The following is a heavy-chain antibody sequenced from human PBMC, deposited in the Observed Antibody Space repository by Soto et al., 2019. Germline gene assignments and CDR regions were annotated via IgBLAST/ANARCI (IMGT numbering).Heavy chain of an antibody. D-gene: IGHD2-2*01. V-gene: IGHV4-34*01. CDR3: ARGFFKRYVVPARKHLDY. CDR1: GGSFSGYY. CDR2: INHSGST. Sequence: SETLSLTCAVYGGSFSGYYWSWIRQPPGKGLEWIGEINHSGSTNYNPSLKSRVTISVDTSKNQFSLKLSSVTAADTAVYYCARGFFKRYVVPARKHLDYWGQGTLVTVSS. J-gene: IGHJ4*02.